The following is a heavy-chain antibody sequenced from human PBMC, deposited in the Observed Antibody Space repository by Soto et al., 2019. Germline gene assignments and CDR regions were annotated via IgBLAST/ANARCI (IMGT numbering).Heavy chain of an antibody. CDR2: IKRDGGEK. CDR1: GFSFSNFW. V-gene: IGHV3-7*01. J-gene: IGHJ4*02. D-gene: IGHD2-15*01. CDR3: ATPGSTVTPKVFAY. Sequence: EVQLVESGGGLVQPGGSLTLSCVASGFSFSNFWMSWVRQAPGKGLEWVANIKRDGGEKYYVDSVEGRFTISRDNAKNSLYLHMTSLRVEDTAVYYCATPGSTVTPKVFAYWGQGTLVTVSS.